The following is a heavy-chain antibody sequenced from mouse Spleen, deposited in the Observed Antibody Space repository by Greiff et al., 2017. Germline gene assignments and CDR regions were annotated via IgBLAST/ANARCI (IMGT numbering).Heavy chain of an antibody. CDR2: IGPGSGST. J-gene: IGHJ3*01. D-gene: IGHD1-3*01. CDR1: GYTFTDYY. Sequence: QVHVKQSGAELVKPGASVKISCKASGYTFTDYYINWVKQRPGQGLEWIGKIGPGSGSTYYNEKFKGKATLTVNKSSSTAYMELRSLTSEDSAVYYCARSPLLLKVFAYWGQGTLVTVSA. V-gene: IGHV1-77*01. CDR3: ARSPLLLKVFAY.